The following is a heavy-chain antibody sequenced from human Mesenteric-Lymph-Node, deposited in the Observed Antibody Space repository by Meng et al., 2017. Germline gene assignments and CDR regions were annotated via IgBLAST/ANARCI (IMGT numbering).Heavy chain of an antibody. D-gene: IGHD2-2*01. V-gene: IGHV4-30-4*08. J-gene: IGHJ4*02. CDR2: MDYRGST. Sequence: QVQLQGAGPGLVRPSETLSLTCTVSGGSVSSGSYYWSWIRQPPGKGLEWIGYMDYRGSTFYNPSLKSRVTISVDTSKNQFSLKLSSVTAADTAVYSCARGELLWDYWGQGTLVTVSS. CDR3: ARGELLWDY. CDR1: GGSVSSGSYY.